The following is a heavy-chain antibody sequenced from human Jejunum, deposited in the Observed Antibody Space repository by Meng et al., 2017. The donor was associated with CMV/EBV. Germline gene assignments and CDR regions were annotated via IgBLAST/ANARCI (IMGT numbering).Heavy chain of an antibody. CDR1: YA. Sequence: YAMHWGGEVPWKGLEWVSGSSWHSGTIGYADSVKRRFTISRHNAKNSLYLQMNSLRAEDSALYYCTKDRGGYCNAAICDHYGMDVWGQGTRVTVSS. J-gene: IGHJ6*02. CDR3: TKDRGGYCNAAICDHYGMDV. CDR2: SSWHSGTI. D-gene: IGHD2-15*01. V-gene: IGHV3-9*01.